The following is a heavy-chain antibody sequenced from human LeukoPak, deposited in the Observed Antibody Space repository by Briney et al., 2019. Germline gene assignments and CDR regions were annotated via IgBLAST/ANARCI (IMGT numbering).Heavy chain of an antibody. CDR2: IIPIFGTA. CDR3: ARDTAAGTCDAFDI. J-gene: IGHJ3*02. V-gene: IGHV1-69*13. D-gene: IGHD6-13*01. Sequence: GASVKVSCKASGGTFSSYAISWVRQAPGQGLEWMGGIIPIFGTANYAQKFQGRVTITADESTSTAYMELSSLRSEDTAVYYCARDTAAGTCDAFDIWGQGTMVTVSS. CDR1: GGTFSSYA.